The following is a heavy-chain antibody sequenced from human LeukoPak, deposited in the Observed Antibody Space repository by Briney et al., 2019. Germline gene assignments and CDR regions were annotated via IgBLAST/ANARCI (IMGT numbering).Heavy chain of an antibody. CDR3: ARVPASWAATPTVDY. Sequence: GASVKVSCKASGYTFTSYYMHWVRQAPGQGLEWMGIINPSGGSTSYAQKFQGRVTMTRDMSTSTVYVELSSLRSEDTAVYYCARVPASWAATPTVDYWGQGTLVTVSS. D-gene: IGHD2-15*01. J-gene: IGHJ4*02. CDR2: INPSGGST. V-gene: IGHV1-46*01. CDR1: GYTFTSYY.